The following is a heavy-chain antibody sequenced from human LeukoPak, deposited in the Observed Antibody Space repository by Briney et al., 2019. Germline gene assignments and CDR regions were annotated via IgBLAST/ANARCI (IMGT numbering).Heavy chain of an antibody. Sequence: PGGSLRLSCAASGFTFSSYWMHWVRQAPGKGLVWVSRINSDGSSTSYADSVKGRFTISRDNAKNTLYLQMNSLRAEDTAVYYCARDDGYCSRTGCYGGYGDYDYWGQGTLVTVSS. V-gene: IGHV3-74*01. CDR3: ARDDGYCSRTGCYGGYGDYDY. D-gene: IGHD2-2*01. CDR1: GFTFSSYW. CDR2: INSDGSST. J-gene: IGHJ4*02.